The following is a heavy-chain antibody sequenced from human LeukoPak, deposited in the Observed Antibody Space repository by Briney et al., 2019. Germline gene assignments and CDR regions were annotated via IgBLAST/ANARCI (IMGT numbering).Heavy chain of an antibody. CDR2: INSDGSNT. J-gene: IGHJ4*02. CDR3: VRQDIGSYLGGY. V-gene: IGHV3-74*01. D-gene: IGHD1-26*01. CDR1: GFTVRSYW. Sequence: QSGGSLRLSCAASGFTVRSYWMHWVRQAPGKGLVWVSHINSDGSNTGYADSVKGRFTISRGTAKNTLYLQMDSLRAEDTAVYYCVRQDIGSYLGGYWGQGTLVTVSS.